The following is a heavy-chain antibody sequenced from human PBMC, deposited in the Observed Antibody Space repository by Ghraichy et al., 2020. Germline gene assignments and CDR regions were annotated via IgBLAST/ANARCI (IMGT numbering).Heavy chain of an antibody. J-gene: IGHJ4*02. V-gene: IGHV3-23*01. CDR3: AKEGQIGVAGFDC. CDR1: GFNFRSYA. Sequence: LTCAASGFNFRSYAMSWVRQAPGKGLEWVTGFGGDPRITYYADSVKGRFTISRDNSRNTLYLQMNGLRVEDTALYYCAKEGQIGVAGFDCWGQGTLVTVSS. CDR2: FGGDPRIT. D-gene: IGHD6-19*01.